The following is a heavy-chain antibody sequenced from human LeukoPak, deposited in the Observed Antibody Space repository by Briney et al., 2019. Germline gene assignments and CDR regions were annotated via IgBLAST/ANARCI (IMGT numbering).Heavy chain of an antibody. CDR3: ARDENVWVIED. D-gene: IGHD2-8*01. CDR2: ITADGSGA. Sequence: GGSLRLSCAASGFTFSRWWMHWVRHAPGKGLVWVARITADGSGATYADFAKGRFTISRDNAKNTLYLQINSLRDEDTAVYYCARDENVWVIEDWGQGTLVTVSS. J-gene: IGHJ4*02. V-gene: IGHV3-74*01. CDR1: GFTFSRWW.